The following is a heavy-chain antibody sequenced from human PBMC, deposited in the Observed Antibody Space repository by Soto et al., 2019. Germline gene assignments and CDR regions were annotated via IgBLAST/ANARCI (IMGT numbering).Heavy chain of an antibody. D-gene: IGHD1-1*01. J-gene: IGHJ4*02. CDR3: ASGHDAYKVRY. Sequence: QVQLQESGPGLVKPSQTLSLTCTVSGGSISSGGTGSYWTWIRQLPGKGLEWIGYIYYTGNTYYHPSLKGRPTISLDPSENQFSLNLTSVTAADTAVYFCASGHDAYKVRYWGQGTLVTVSS. CDR2: IYYTGNT. CDR1: GGSISSGGTGSY. V-gene: IGHV4-31*03.